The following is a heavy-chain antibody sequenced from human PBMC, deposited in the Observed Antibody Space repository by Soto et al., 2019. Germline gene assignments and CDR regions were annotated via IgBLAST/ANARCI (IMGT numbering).Heavy chain of an antibody. J-gene: IGHJ3*02. V-gene: IGHV4-59*01. CDR1: GVSISLYY. D-gene: IGHD6-19*01. Sequence: PSETLSLTCTVSGVSISLYYWSWILQPPGKGLEWIGYIYYSGSTNYNPSLKSRVTISVDTSKNQFSLKLSSVTAADTAVYYCARDGRAVAGTATNALDIWGQGTMVTVSS. CDR2: IYYSGST. CDR3: ARDGRAVAGTATNALDI.